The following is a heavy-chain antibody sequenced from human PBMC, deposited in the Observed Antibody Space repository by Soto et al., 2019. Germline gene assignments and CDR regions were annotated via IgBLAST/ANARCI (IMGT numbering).Heavy chain of an antibody. V-gene: IGHV3-48*02. D-gene: IGHD6-13*01. CDR2: ISTSTGTT. CDR1: GFSFSSYS. CDR3: ARDPYSRSWEFDY. J-gene: IGHJ4*02. Sequence: AGGSLRLSCAASGFSFSSYSMNWVRQAPGKGLEWISYISTSTGTTYYADSVKGRFTISRDNAKNSLYLQMNSLRDEDTAVYYCARDPYSRSWEFDYWGQGTLVTVSS.